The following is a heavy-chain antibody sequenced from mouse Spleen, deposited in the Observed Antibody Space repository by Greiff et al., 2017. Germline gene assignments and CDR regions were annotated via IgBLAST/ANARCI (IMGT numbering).Heavy chain of an antibody. Sequence: EVQLQQSGPELVKPGASVKIPCKASGYTFTDYNMDWVKQSHGKSLEWIGDINPNNGGTIYNQKFKGKATLTVDKSSSTAYMELRSLTSEDTAVYYCARGYGNYVDWFAYWGQGTLVTVSA. CDR2: INPNNGGT. CDR3: ARGYGNYVDWFAY. V-gene: IGHV1-18*01. J-gene: IGHJ3*01. CDR1: GYTFTDYN. D-gene: IGHD2-1*01.